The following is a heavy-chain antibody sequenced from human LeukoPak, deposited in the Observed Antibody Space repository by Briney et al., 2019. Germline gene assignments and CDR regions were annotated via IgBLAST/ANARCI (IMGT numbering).Heavy chain of an antibody. CDR3: AGGSWWFDY. V-gene: IGHV3-7*01. CDR1: GFTFSTYW. Sequence: PGGSLRLSCAASGFTFSTYWMAWVRQAPGKGLEWVANLKEDGSEKHYVDSVKGRFTISRDNAKNSLYLQMNSLRAEDTAVYYCAGGSWWFDYWGQGTLVTASS. J-gene: IGHJ4*02. CDR2: LKEDGSEK. D-gene: IGHD2-15*01.